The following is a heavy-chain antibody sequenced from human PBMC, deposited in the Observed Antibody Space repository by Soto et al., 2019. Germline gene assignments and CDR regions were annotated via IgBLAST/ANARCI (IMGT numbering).Heavy chain of an antibody. CDR2: IIPILGIA. CDR3: ARGYVGASGSDY. Sequence: QVQLVQSGAEVKKPGSSVKVSCKASGGTFSSYTISWVRQAPGQGLEWMGRIIPILGIADYAQKFQGRVTITAGKTTSTAYMELSSLRTEDTAVYYCARGYVGASGSDYWGQGTLVTVSS. CDR1: GGTFSSYT. J-gene: IGHJ4*02. D-gene: IGHD3-10*01. V-gene: IGHV1-69*02.